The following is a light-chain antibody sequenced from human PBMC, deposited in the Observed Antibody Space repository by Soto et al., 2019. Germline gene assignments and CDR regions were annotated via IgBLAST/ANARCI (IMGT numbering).Light chain of an antibody. CDR2: GAS. CDR3: QQYTNSPFT. J-gene: IGKJ3*01. Sequence: EIVLTQSPGTLSLSPGERATLYCRASQSVGSNYLAWYQQKPGQAPRVLIYGASSRATGIPDRFSGSGSGADFTLTISRLETEDCAVYYCQQYTNSPFTFGPGTNVDIK. CDR1: QSVGSNY. V-gene: IGKV3-20*01.